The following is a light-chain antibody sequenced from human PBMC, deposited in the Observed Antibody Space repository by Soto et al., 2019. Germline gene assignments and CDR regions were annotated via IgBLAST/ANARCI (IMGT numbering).Light chain of an antibody. CDR1: SSDVGSYNR. Sequence: QSALTQPPSVSGSPGQSVTISCTRTSSDVGSYNRVSWYQQPPGTAPKLMIYEVINRPSGVPDRFSGSKSGNTASLTISGLQAEDEADYYCSSYTSSSTVVFGGGTKLTVL. CDR3: SSYTSSSTVV. J-gene: IGLJ2*01. CDR2: EVI. V-gene: IGLV2-18*02.